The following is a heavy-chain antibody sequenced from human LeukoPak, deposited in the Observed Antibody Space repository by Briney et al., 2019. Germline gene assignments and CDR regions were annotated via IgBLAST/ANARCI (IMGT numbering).Heavy chain of an antibody. CDR1: GFTFSSYS. D-gene: IGHD3-10*01. J-gene: IGHJ6*03. CDR3: ARDREVINYYYMDV. Sequence: GGSLRLSCAASGFTFSSYSMNWVRQAPGKGLEWVSYISSSSSTIYYADSVKGRFTISRDNAKNLLYLQMNSLRAEDTAVYYCARDREVINYYYMDVWGKGTTVTVSS. V-gene: IGHV3-48*01. CDR2: ISSSSSTI.